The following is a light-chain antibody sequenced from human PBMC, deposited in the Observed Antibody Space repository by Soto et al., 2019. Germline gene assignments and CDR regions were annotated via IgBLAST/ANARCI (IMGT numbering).Light chain of an antibody. CDR1: QSISSY. CDR3: QQGYSTPPIT. J-gene: IGKJ5*01. V-gene: IGKV1-39*01. CDR2: AAS. Sequence: DMQMTQSPSSLSAYIGDRVTITCRASQSISSYLNWYQQKPGKAPKLLIYAASSLQSGVPSRFSGSGSGTDFTLTISSLQPEDFATYYCQQGYSTPPITFGQGTRLEFK.